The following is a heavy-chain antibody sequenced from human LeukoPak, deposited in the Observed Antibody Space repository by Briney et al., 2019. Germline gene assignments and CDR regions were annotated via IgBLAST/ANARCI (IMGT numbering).Heavy chain of an antibody. J-gene: IGHJ4*02. Sequence: ASVKVSCEASGYTFTGYYMHWVRQAPGQGLEWMGWINPNSGGTNYAQKFQGRVTMTRDTSISTAYMELSRLRSDDTAVYYCAKTGTTTPGHFADYWGQGTLVTVSS. CDR3: AKTGTTTPGHFADY. CDR1: GYTFTGYY. V-gene: IGHV1-2*02. D-gene: IGHD1-1*01. CDR2: INPNSGGT.